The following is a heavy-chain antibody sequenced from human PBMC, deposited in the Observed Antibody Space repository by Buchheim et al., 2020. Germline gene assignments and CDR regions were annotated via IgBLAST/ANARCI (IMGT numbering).Heavy chain of an antibody. CDR3: ARESGPRYDFWSGYFGS. V-gene: IGHV4-30-4*01. CDR2: VYYIGTT. J-gene: IGHJ4*02. CDR1: GDSITNANYF. D-gene: IGHD3-3*01. Sequence: QVQLQESGPGLVKPSQTLSLTCTVSGDSITNANYFWTWIRQPPGKGLEWIGFVYYIGTTYYNPSLKSRLALSLDTSNNHFSLKLSSVTAADTAVYYCARESGPRYDFWSGYFGSCGQG.